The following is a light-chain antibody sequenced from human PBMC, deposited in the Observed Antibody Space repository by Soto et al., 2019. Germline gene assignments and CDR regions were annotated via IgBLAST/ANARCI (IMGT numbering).Light chain of an antibody. V-gene: IGKV3-15*01. CDR2: GAS. CDR1: QSVSSN. J-gene: IGKJ4*01. Sequence: EIVMTQSPATLSVSPGERATLSCRASQSVSSNLAWYQQKPGQAPRLLIYGASTRATGLPARFSGSRSGTEFTLTISSLQSEDFAVYYGQQYNNWPPLPFGGGTKVEIK. CDR3: QQYNNWPPLP.